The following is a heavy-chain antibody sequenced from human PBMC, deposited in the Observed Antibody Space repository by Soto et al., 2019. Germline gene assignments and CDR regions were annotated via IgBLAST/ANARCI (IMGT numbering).Heavy chain of an antibody. J-gene: IGHJ4*02. Sequence: GGSLRLSCAASGFTFDDYAMHWVRQAPGKGLEWVSGISWNSGSIGYADSVKGRFTISRDNAKNSLYLQMNSLRAEDTALYYCAKEAGYCSSTSCYPDYWGQGTLVTVSS. V-gene: IGHV3-9*01. CDR1: GFTFDDYA. D-gene: IGHD2-2*03. CDR2: ISWNSGSI. CDR3: AKEAGYCSSTSCYPDY.